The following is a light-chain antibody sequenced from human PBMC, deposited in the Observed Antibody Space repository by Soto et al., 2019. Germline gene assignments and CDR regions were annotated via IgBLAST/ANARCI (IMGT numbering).Light chain of an antibody. CDR1: QSISSW. CDR2: DAS. V-gene: IGKV1-5*01. Sequence: DIQMTQSPSTLSASVGDRVTITCRASQSISSWLARYQQKPGKAPKLLSYDASSSESGVPSRSSGSGSATEFTLTISSLQPDDFAAYYDQEYNSYSWTFGQGTKVEIK. CDR3: QEYNSYSWT. J-gene: IGKJ1*01.